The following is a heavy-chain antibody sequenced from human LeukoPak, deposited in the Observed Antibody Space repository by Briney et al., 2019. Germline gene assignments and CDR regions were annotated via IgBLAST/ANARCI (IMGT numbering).Heavy chain of an antibody. CDR3: ARPVAPAAILGAFDI. V-gene: IGHV4-39*01. D-gene: IGHD2-2*02. CDR2: MYYSGST. CDR1: GGSISGSSYY. J-gene: IGHJ3*02. Sequence: PSETLSLTCTVSGGSISGSSYYWGWIRQPPGMGLEWIGSMYYSGSTYYNPSLKSRVTISVDTSKNQFSLNLSSVTAADTAVYYCARPVAPAAILGAFDIWGQGTMVTVSS.